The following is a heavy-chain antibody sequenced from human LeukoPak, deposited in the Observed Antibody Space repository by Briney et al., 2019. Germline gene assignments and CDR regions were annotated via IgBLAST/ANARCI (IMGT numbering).Heavy chain of an antibody. J-gene: IGHJ3*02. CDR1: GFTFSNYS. D-gene: IGHD5-18*01. CDR3: ARAIPEDGYXXXXDAFDI. CDR2: ISKSGRDI. Sequence: PGGSLRLSCAASGFTFSNYSMHWVRQFTGKGLEWVSSISKSGRDIFYADSLQGRFTSSRDNAKKSLYLQINSLRAEDTAVYYCARAIPEDGYXXXXDAFDI. V-gene: IGHV3-21*01.